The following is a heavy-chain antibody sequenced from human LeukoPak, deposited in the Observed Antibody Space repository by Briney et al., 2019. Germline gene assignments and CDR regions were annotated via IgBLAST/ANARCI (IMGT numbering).Heavy chain of an antibody. J-gene: IGHJ5*02. CDR1: GGTFSSYA. V-gene: IGHV1-69*04. D-gene: IGHD2-15*01. CDR2: IIPIFGIE. Sequence: GSSVKVSCKASGGTFSSYAISWVRQAPGQGLEWMGRIIPIFGIENYAQKFQGRVTITADKSTSTAYMERSSLRSEDTAVYYCARDRDIVVVVAAQVPSWFQISTLFHPWGQGTLVTVSS. CDR3: ARDRDIVVVVAAQVPSWFQISTLFHP.